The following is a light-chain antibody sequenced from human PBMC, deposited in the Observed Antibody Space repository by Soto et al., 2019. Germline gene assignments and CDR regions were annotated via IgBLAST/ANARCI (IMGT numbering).Light chain of an antibody. V-gene: IGKV3-15*01. Sequence: EIVMTQSPATLSVSPGERATLSCRAGQGVTTNFAWYQQKSGQSPRLLIYDVSIRATGVPARFSGTGSETDFTLSISRLEPEDFAVYYCQQYGVSPTFGGGTKVDIK. CDR2: DVS. CDR3: QQYGVSPT. J-gene: IGKJ4*01. CDR1: QGVTTN.